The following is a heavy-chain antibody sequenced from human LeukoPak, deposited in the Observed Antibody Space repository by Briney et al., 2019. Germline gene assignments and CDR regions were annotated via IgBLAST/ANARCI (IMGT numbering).Heavy chain of an antibody. CDR2: INPNSGGT. D-gene: IGHD6-13*01. Sequence: ASVTVSYTASEYTFTRYYMNWVRQAPGQGREGKGWINPNSGGTNYAQKFQGRVTMTRDTSISTAYMELSRLRSDDTAVYYCARGEQQLVLYYYYMDVWGKGTTVTVSS. J-gene: IGHJ6*03. V-gene: IGHV1-2*02. CDR3: ARGEQQLVLYYYYMDV. CDR1: EYTFTRYY.